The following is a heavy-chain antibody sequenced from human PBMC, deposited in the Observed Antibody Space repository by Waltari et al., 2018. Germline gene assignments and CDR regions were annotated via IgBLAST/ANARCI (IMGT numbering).Heavy chain of an antibody. V-gene: IGHV1-8*01. J-gene: IGHJ6*03. D-gene: IGHD3-3*01. CDR2: RKPTSGNT. Sequence: QVPLVPSGAEVKKPGASVKVSCKASGYTFNSYDINWVRQATGQGLEWMGWRKPTSGNTGDAQKFQGRVTMTRNTSRSTAYMELSSLVSEETAVYYCARVGERITIVGVVQTRDLGGMDVWGTDHGHRPL. CDR3: ARVGERITIVGVVQTRDLGGMDV. CDR1: GYTFNSYD.